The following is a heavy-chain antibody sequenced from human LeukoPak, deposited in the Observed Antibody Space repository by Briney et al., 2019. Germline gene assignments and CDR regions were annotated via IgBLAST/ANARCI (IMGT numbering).Heavy chain of an antibody. CDR3: ARTMGDTAMVTPYYYMDV. CDR2: IIPIFGTA. J-gene: IGHJ6*03. V-gene: IGHV1-69*13. CDR1: GDTFTKYY. Sequence: ASVKVSCKASGDTFTKYYMHWVRQAPGQGLEWMGGIIPIFGTANYAQKFQGRVTITADESTSTAYMELSSLRSEDTAVYYCARTMGDTAMVTPYYYMDVWGKGTTVTISS. D-gene: IGHD5-18*01.